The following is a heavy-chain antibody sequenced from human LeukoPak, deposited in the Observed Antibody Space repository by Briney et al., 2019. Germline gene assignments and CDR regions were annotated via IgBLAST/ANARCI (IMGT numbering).Heavy chain of an antibody. Sequence: PSETLSLTCTVSGGSISSYYWSWIRQPAGKGLEWIGRIYTSGSTNYNPSLKSRVTMSVDTSKNQFSLKLSSVTAADTAVYYCARDKNLAPYYYYYYMDVWGKGTTVTIS. J-gene: IGHJ6*03. CDR3: ARDKNLAPYYYYYYMDV. V-gene: IGHV4-4*07. CDR1: GGSISSYY. D-gene: IGHD1-14*01. CDR2: IYTSGST.